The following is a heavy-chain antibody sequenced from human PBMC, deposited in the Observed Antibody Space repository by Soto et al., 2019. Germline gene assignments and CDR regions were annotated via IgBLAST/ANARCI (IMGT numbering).Heavy chain of an antibody. CDR1: GDSVSSSSVT. D-gene: IGHD3-22*01. Sequence: SQTLSLTCAISGDSVSSSSVTWNWIRQSPSRGLEWLGRTYYRSKWYNDYAESVKSRITINPDTSKNQFSLHLNSVTPEDTAVSDSAYLIGNSGFAIWGQGTLVTVSS. CDR3: AYLIGNSGFAI. V-gene: IGHV6-1*01. J-gene: IGHJ4*02. CDR2: TYYRSKWYN.